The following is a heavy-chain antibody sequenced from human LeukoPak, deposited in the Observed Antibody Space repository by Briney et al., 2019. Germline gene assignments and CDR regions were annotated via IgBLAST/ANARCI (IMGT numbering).Heavy chain of an antibody. D-gene: IGHD1-7*01. J-gene: IGHJ4*02. CDR2: IGAYNGNT. Sequence: GASVKVSCKASGYTFTSYGISWVRQAPGQGLEWMGWIGAYNGNTNYAQKLQGRVTMTRDTSTSTVYMELSSLKSDDTAVYYCARGGGPGNYPFDFWGQGTLVTVSS. CDR1: GYTFTSYG. V-gene: IGHV1-18*01. CDR3: ARGGGPGNYPFDF.